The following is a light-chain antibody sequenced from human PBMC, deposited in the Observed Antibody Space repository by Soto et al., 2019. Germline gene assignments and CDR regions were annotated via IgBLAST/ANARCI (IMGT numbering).Light chain of an antibody. CDR2: DAS. CDR3: QQRSNWFT. V-gene: IGKV3-11*01. CDR1: QSVSSY. Sequence: EIVLTQSPATLSLSPGERATLSCMASQSVSSYLAWYQQKPGQAPRLLIYDASNRATGIPARFSGSGSGTDFILTISSLEPEDFAAYYCQQRSNWFTFGGGTKVDIK. J-gene: IGKJ4*01.